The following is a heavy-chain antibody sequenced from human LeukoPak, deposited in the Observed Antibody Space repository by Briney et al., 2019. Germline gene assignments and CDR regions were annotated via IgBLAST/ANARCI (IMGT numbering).Heavy chain of an antibody. D-gene: IGHD6-19*01. V-gene: IGHV3-30*04. Sequence: AGGFLRLSCAASGFTFSSYAMHWVRQAPGKGLEWVAVISYDGSNKYYADSVKGRFTISRDNSKNTLYLQMNSLRAEDTAVYYCARILDSAWGELGYWGQGTLVTVSS. CDR2: ISYDGSNK. J-gene: IGHJ4*02. CDR1: GFTFSSYA. CDR3: ARILDSAWGELGY.